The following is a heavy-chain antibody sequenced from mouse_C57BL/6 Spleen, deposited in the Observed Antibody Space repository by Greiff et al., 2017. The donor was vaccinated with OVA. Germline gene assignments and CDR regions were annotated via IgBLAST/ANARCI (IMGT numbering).Heavy chain of an antibody. CDR3: ARSEELDY. J-gene: IGHJ2*01. V-gene: IGHV1-82*01. CDR1: GYAFSSSW. CDR2: IYPGDGDT. Sequence: QVQLQQSGPELVKPGASVKISCKASGYAFSSSWMNWVKQRPGKGLEWIGRIYPGDGDTNYNGKFKGKATLTADKSSSTAYMQLSSLTSEDSAVYFCARSEELDYWGQGTTLTVSS.